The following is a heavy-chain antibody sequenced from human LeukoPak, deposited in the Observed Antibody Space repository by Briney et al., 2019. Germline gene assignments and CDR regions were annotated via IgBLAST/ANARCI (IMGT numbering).Heavy chain of an antibody. CDR2: INKDGSEK. D-gene: IGHD2-2*01. CDR3: ARDRDCSSTSCYGSWFDP. V-gene: IGHV3-7*01. Sequence: GGSLRLSCAASGFTFSTFWMTWVRQVPGKGLEWVANINKDGSEKYYVDSVNGRFTISRDNAKNSLYLQMNSLRAEDTAVYYCARDRDCSSTSCYGSWFDPWGQGTLVTVSS. J-gene: IGHJ5*02. CDR1: GFTFSTFW.